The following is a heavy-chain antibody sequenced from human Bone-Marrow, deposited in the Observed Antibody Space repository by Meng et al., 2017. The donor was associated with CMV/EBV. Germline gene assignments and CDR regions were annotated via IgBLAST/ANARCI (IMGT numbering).Heavy chain of an antibody. Sequence: GGSLRLSCVASGSTFSSYGMHWVRQAPGKGLEWVAFIRYDGSNKYYADSVKGRFTIPRDNSKNTLYLQMNSLRAEDTAVYYCAKDSVGATTPWGQGTLVTVSS. V-gene: IGHV3-30*02. J-gene: IGHJ5*02. CDR1: GSTFSSYG. D-gene: IGHD1-26*01. CDR2: IRYDGSNK. CDR3: AKDSVGATTP.